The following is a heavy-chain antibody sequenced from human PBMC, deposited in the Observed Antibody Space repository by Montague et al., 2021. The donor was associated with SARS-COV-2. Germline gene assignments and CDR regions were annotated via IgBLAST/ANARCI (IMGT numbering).Heavy chain of an antibody. CDR2: ISSSGSIL. CDR3: ARIPNSYEIVRPLAQ. Sequence: SLRLSRAVSGFTFSRYEMNWVRQAPGKGLEWVSYISSSGSILYYSDSVXVRFTISRDNAKNSLYLQMNSLRAEDTAVYYCARIPNSYEIVRPLAQWGQGTLVTVSS. V-gene: IGHV3-48*03. J-gene: IGHJ4*02. D-gene: IGHD3-10*01. CDR1: GFTFSRYE.